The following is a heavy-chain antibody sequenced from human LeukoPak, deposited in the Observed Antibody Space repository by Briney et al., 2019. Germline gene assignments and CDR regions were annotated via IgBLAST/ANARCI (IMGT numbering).Heavy chain of an antibody. Sequence: GGSLRLSCAASGFTFSTYTMNWVRQAPGKGLEWVSYISSGSSTIYYADSVKGRFTISRDNAKNSLYLQMDSLRVEDTAMYYCVRGGGSGDDFRSGFFDSWGQGSLVTVSS. D-gene: IGHD3/OR15-3a*01. CDR3: VRGGGSGDDFRSGFFDS. V-gene: IGHV3-48*04. CDR1: GFTFSTYT. J-gene: IGHJ4*02. CDR2: ISSGSSTI.